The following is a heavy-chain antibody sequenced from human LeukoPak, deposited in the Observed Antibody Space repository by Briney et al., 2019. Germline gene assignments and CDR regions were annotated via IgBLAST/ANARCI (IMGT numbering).Heavy chain of an antibody. J-gene: IGHJ3*01. CDR3: ARETERWLQSPAFQF. CDR2: IYYSGST. Sequence: PSETLSLTCTVSGGSISSGDYYWSWIRQPPGKGLEWIGYIYYSGSTYYNPSLKSRVTISVDTSKNQFSLKLSSVTAADTAVYYCARETERWLQSPAFQFWGQGTMVTVSS. V-gene: IGHV4-30-4*01. D-gene: IGHD5-24*01. CDR1: GGSISSGDYY.